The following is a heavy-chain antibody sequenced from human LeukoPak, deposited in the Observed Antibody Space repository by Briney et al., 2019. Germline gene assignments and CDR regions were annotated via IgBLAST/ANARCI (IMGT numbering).Heavy chain of an antibody. CDR3: ARAAVTGTPLSFDS. D-gene: IGHD6-19*01. J-gene: IGHJ4*02. Sequence: SETLSLTCTVSGVSISRYYWSWIRQPPGKGLEWIGYISYSGNTNYNYNPSLKSRVTMSVDTSKNQFSLRLYSVTAADTAVYYCARAAVTGTPLSFDSWGQGTLVTVSS. V-gene: IGHV4-59*01. CDR2: ISYSGNTNY. CDR1: GVSISRYY.